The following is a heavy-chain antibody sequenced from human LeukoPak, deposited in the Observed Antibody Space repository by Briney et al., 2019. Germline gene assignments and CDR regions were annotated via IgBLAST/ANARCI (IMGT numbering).Heavy chain of an antibody. CDR1: GFTFSSYT. J-gene: IGHJ2*01. Sequence: GGSLRLSCAASGFTFSSYTMNWVRQAPGKGLEWVSSISSSGTYIYSADSLKGRFTISRDNVKNSLYLQMNSLRAEDTAVYYCARDEVTVASSPSYWFFALWGRGTLVTVSS. D-gene: IGHD2-15*01. V-gene: IGHV3-21*01. CDR3: ARDEVTVASSPSYWFFAL. CDR2: ISSSGTYI.